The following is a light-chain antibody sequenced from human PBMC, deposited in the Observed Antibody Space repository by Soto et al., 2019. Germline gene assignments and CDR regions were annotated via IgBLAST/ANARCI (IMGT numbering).Light chain of an antibody. CDR2: ANI. V-gene: IGLV1-40*01. J-gene: IGLJ3*02. CDR3: QSYDSSLSAWKV. Sequence: QSVLTQPPSVSGAPGQRVSISCTGTNTNIGAGYDVNWYQLVPGTAPKLLIYANINRPSGVPDRFSGSKSGASAFLVITGLQAEDEADYYCQSYDSSLSAWKVFGGGTKLTVL. CDR1: NTNIGAGYD.